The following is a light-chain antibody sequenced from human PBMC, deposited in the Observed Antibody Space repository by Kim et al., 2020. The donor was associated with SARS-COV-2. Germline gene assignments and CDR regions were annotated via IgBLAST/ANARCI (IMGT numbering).Light chain of an antibody. CDR2: EAS. V-gene: IGKV1-5*03. J-gene: IGKJ1*01. CDR1: RSSGGL. CDR3: QQYRSYPWT. Sequence: AFVGDRVTITCRASRSSGGLLAWYQQKPGKAPKLLIYEASTLKSGVPSRFSGSGSETDFTLTTSSLQPDDFATYYCQQYRSYPWTFGQGTKVDIK.